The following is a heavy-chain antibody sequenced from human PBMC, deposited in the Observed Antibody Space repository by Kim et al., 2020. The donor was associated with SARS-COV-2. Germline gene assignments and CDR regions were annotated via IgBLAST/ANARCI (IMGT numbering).Heavy chain of an antibody. V-gene: IGHV4-39*07. D-gene: IGHD6-13*01. Sequence: NPSLKNRVTLLVDTSKNHFSLRLTSVTAADTAVYCCARDHYSSPNNWFDLWGQGTLVTVSS. J-gene: IGHJ5*02. CDR3: ARDHYSSPNNWFDL.